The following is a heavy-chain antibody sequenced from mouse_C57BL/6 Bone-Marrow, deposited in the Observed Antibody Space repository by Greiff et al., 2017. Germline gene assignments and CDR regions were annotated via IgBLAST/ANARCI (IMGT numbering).Heavy chain of an antibody. V-gene: IGHV1-43*01. CDR2: INPSTGGT. Sequence: VQLQQSGPELVKPGASVKISCKASGYSFTGYYMHWVKQSSEKSLEWIGEINPSTGGTSYNQKFKGKATLTVDKSSSTAYMQLKSLTSEDSAVYYCARGRGSSYGEYAMDYWGQGTSVTVSS. D-gene: IGHD1-1*01. CDR1: GYSFTGYY. J-gene: IGHJ4*01. CDR3: ARGRGSSYGEYAMDY.